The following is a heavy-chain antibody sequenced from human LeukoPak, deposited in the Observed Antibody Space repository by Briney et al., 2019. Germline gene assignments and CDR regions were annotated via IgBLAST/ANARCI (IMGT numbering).Heavy chain of an antibody. V-gene: IGHV1-2*02. CDR1: GYTFTGYY. Sequence: ASVKVSCKASGYTFTGYYMHWVRQAPGQGLEWMGWINPNSGGTNYAQKFQGRVTMTRDTSISTAYMELSRLRSDDTAVYYCARDLGGYSGYDSDYWGQGTLVTVSS. J-gene: IGHJ4*02. CDR3: ARDLGGYSGYDSDY. CDR2: INPNSGGT. D-gene: IGHD5-12*01.